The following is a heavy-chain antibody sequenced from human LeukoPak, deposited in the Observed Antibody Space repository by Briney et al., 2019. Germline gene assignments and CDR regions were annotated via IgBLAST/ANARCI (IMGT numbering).Heavy chain of an antibody. D-gene: IGHD3-9*01. CDR3: ARGRGILTGYYIH. J-gene: IGHJ4*02. CDR2: INHSGST. CDR1: GGSFSGYY. Sequence: PSETLSLTCAVYGGSFSGYYWSWIRQPPGKGLEWIGEINHSGSTNYNPSLKSRVTISVDTSKNQFSLKLSSVTAADTAVYYCARGRGILTGYYIHWGQGTLVTVSS. V-gene: IGHV4-34*01.